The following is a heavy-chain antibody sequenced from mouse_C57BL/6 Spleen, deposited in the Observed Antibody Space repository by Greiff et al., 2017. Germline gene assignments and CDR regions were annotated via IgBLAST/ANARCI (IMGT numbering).Heavy chain of an antibody. CDR1: GYTFTDYE. CDR3: TRGGYYSNYVFAY. D-gene: IGHD2-5*01. V-gene: IGHV1-15*01. Sequence: QVHVKQSGAELVRPGASVTLSCKASGYTFTDYEMHWVKQTPVHGLEWIGAIDPETGGTAYNQKFKGKAILTADKSSSTAYMELRSLTSEDSAVYYCTRGGYYSNYVFAYWGQGTLVTVSA. J-gene: IGHJ3*01. CDR2: IDPETGGT.